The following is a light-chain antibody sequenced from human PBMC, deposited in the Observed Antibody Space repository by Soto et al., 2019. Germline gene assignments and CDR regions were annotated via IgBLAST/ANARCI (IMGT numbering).Light chain of an antibody. Sequence: EIVLTQSPGTLSLSPGERATLSCRASQSVSGYLDWFQQKPGQAPRLVLLRIFTRAIGVPARFSGSGSETDFTLTINGLQSEDSGVYYCLQHYAWPWTFGQGTKVDIK. J-gene: IGKJ1*01. CDR3: LQHYAWPWT. CDR2: RIF. V-gene: IGKV3-15*01. CDR1: QSVSGY.